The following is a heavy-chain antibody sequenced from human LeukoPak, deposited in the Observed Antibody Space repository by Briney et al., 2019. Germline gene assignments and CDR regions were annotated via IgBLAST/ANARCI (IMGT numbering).Heavy chain of an antibody. D-gene: IGHD3-3*01. Sequence: SCKASGYTFTGYYMHWVRQAPGKGLEWVAVISYDGSYMSYADSVKGRFTISRDNSKNTLYVQMNSLRAEDTAVYYCARGQHWRVESHAFGIWGQGTMVTVSS. J-gene: IGHJ3*02. CDR1: GYTFTGYY. CDR3: ARGQHWRVESHAFGI. CDR2: ISYDGSYM. V-gene: IGHV3-30*04.